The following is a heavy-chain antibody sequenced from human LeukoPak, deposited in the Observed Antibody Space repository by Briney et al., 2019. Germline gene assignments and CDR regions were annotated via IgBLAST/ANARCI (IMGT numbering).Heavy chain of an antibody. CDR1: GFTFSSYW. CDR3: ARAYSSSWRGVVGAFDI. Sequence: PGGSLRLSCAASGFTFSSYWMSWVRQAPGKGLEWVANIKKDGSEKYYVDSVKGRFTISRDNAKNSLYLQMNSLRAEDTAVYYCARAYSSSWRGVVGAFDIWGQGTMVTVSS. J-gene: IGHJ3*02. D-gene: IGHD6-13*01. CDR2: IKKDGSEK. V-gene: IGHV3-7*01.